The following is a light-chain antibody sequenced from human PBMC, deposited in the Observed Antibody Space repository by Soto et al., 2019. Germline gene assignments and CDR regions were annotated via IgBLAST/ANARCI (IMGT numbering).Light chain of an antibody. Sequence: DIQMTQSPSTLSASVGDRVTITCRASQSISSWLAWYQQKPGKAPKLLIYAASTLQSGVPSRFSGSGSGTDFTLTISCLQSEDFATHYCQQYYSYPLTFGQGTKVDIK. J-gene: IGKJ1*01. V-gene: IGKV1-5*01. CDR1: QSISSW. CDR3: QQYYSYPLT. CDR2: AAS.